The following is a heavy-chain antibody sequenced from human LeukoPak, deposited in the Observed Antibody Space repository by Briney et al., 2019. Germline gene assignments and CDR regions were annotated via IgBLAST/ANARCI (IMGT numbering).Heavy chain of an antibody. CDR3: AGVRYSSSWPSFDY. V-gene: IGHV1-3*01. D-gene: IGHD6-13*01. CDR2: INAGNGNT. Sequence: ASVKVSCKASGYTFTSYAMHWVRQAPGQRLEWMGWINAGNGNTKYSQKFQGRVTITRDTSASTAYMELSSLRSEDTAVYYCAGVRYSSSWPSFDYWGQGTLVTVSS. CDR1: GYTFTSYA. J-gene: IGHJ4*02.